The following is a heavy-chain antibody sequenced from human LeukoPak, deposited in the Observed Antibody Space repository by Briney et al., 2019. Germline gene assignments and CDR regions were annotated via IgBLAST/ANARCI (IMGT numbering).Heavy chain of an antibody. D-gene: IGHD3-3*01. CDR1: GYSFTSYW. CDR2: IYPGDSDT. CDR3: ARHYRSHYDFWSGYHYYYYMDV. Sequence: GESLKISCKGSGYSFTSYWIGWVRQMPGKGLEWMGIIYPGDSDTRYSPSFQGQVTISADKSISTAYLQWSSLKASDTAMYYCARHYRSHYDFWSGYHYYYYMDVWGEGTTVTVSS. J-gene: IGHJ6*03. V-gene: IGHV5-51*01.